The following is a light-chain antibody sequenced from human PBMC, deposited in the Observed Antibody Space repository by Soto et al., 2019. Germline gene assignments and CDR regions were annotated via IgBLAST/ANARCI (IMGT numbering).Light chain of an antibody. V-gene: IGKV1-5*03. J-gene: IGKJ4*01. CDR3: QRYNTH. CDR2: KAS. Sequence: DSQMTQSPSTLSAPVGDRVTITCRASQSISNYLAWYQQKPGKAPKLLIYKASTLESGVPSRFSGSGSGTEFTLTISSLQPDDLATYYCQRYNTHFGGGTKVEMK. CDR1: QSISNY.